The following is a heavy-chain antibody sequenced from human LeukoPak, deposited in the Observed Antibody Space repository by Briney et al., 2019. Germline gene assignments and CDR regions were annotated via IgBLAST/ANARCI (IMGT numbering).Heavy chain of an antibody. D-gene: IGHD4/OR15-4a*01. Sequence: GGSLRLSCAVSGFTSSDYYMSWVRQAPGKGLEWVSFISISGTTIYYADSVKGRFTISRDNAKNSLYLQVNSLRAEDTAVYYCAGAMTRDYGMDVWGQGTTVTVSS. CDR1: GFTSSDYY. J-gene: IGHJ6*02. CDR3: AGAMTRDYGMDV. V-gene: IGHV3-11*04. CDR2: ISISGTTI.